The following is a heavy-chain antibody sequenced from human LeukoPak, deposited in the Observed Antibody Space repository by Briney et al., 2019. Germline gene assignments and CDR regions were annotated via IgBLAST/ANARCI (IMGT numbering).Heavy chain of an antibody. CDR3: GRXPKAXGPHHDMDV. CDR1: GYTFTSYG. Sequence: ASVKVSCKASGYTFTSYGISWVRQAPGQGLEWMGWISAYSGDTNYAQKFQGRATMTTDTSTSTAYMELRSLSSDDTAVYYCGRXPKAXGPHHDMDVWGRGTTVTVSS. J-gene: IGHJ6*02. V-gene: IGHV1-18*01. CDR2: ISAYSGDT.